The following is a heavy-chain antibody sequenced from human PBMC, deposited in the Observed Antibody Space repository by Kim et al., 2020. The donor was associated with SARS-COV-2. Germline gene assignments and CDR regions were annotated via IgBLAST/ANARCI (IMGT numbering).Heavy chain of an antibody. CDR3: ARHGATTLDY. D-gene: IGHD1-26*01. CDR2: ST. V-gene: IGHV4-34*01. J-gene: IGHJ4*02. Sequence: STHDNPSLKSRVTITVETTKNQFSLKLSSVTAADTAVYYCARHGATTLDYGGQGTLVTVSS.